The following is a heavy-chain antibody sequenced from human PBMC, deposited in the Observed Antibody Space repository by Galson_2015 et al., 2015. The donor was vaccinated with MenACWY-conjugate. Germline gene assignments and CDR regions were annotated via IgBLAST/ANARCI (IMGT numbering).Heavy chain of an antibody. D-gene: IGHD2-21*02. CDR3: VKETGGSDFYMGPRAFDV. Sequence: SLRLSCAGSDINFEDYRLEWVRQAPGTGVERVSGLSWDNFTIAYADAVKGRLTVHREHAKYHLYLQMNSLREEDTASYYCVKETGGSDFYMGPRAFDVWGQGTTVIISS. CDR1: DINFEDYR. V-gene: IGHV3-9*01. CDR2: LSWDNFTI. J-gene: IGHJ3*01.